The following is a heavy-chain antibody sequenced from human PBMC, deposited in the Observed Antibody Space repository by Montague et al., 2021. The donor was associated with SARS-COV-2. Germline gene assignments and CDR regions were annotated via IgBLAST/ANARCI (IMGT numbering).Heavy chain of an antibody. Sequence: SETLSLTCEVSGDSISSYYWSWIRQSPGKGLEWIGNFDHSGDTKYNPSLKSRATISVDTSKNQFALRLSSVTAADTAVYYCAREFRIELWQTNWYFGLWGRGTLVTVSS. CDR3: AREFRIELWQTNWYFGL. D-gene: IGHD3-16*01. CDR2: FDHSGDT. V-gene: IGHV4-59*01. CDR1: GDSISSYY. J-gene: IGHJ2*01.